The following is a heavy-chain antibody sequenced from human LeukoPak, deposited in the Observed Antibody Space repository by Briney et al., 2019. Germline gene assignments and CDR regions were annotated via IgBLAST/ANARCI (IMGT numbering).Heavy chain of an antibody. J-gene: IGHJ4*02. CDR2: ISGSGGST. D-gene: IGHD6-19*01. CDR1: GFTFSSYA. CDR3: ATDLDSGWYDPFDY. V-gene: IGHV3-23*01. Sequence: PGGSPRLSCAASGFTFSSYAMSWVRQAPGKGLEWVSAISGSGGSTYYADSVKGRFTISRDNSKNTLYLQMNSLRAEDTAVYYCATDLDSGWYDPFDYWGQGTLVTVSS.